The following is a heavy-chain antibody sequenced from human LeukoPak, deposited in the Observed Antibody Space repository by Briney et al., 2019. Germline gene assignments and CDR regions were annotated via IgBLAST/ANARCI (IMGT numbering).Heavy chain of an antibody. CDR1: GGSINNYY. D-gene: IGHD3-22*01. J-gene: IGHJ4*02. CDR3: ARTPIYYFDNSGYYN. CDR2: IYSSGST. Sequence: TSETLSLTCTVSGGSINNYYWSWIRQPAGKGLEWIGLIYSSGSTSYNPSLKSRVTMSVDTSKKQFSLRLSSVTAADTAVYYCARTPIYYFDNSGYYNWGQGTLVTVSS. V-gene: IGHV4-4*07.